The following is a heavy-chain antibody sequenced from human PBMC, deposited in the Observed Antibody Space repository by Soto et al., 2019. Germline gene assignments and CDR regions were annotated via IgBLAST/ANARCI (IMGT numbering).Heavy chain of an antibody. J-gene: IGHJ3*02. Sequence: SETLSLTFTVSVGSVSSGSYYWSWIRQPPGKGLEWIGYIYYSGSTNYNPSLKSRVTISVDTSKNQFSLKLSSVTAADTAVYYCARDRDYGGRGAFDIWGQGTMVTVSS. CDR3: ARDRDYGGRGAFDI. CDR2: IYYSGST. V-gene: IGHV4-61*01. CDR1: VGSVSSGSYY. D-gene: IGHD4-17*01.